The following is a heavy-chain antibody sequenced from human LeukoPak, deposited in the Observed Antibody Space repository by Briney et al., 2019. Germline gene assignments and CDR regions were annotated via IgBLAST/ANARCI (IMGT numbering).Heavy chain of an antibody. D-gene: IGHD1-26*01. CDR3: ARSYRSHDAFDI. CDR1: GYTFTSYG. J-gene: IGHJ3*02. Sequence: ASVKVSCKASGYTFTSYGISWVRQAPGQGLEWMGWINPNSGGTNYAQKFQGRVTMTRDTSISTAYMELSRLRSDDTAVYYCARSYRSHDAFDIWGQGTMVTVSS. CDR2: INPNSGGT. V-gene: IGHV1-2*02.